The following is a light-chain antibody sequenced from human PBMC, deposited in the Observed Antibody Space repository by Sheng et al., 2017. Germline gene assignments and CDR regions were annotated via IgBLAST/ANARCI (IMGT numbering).Light chain of an antibody. CDR1: NIESQS. J-gene: IGLJ2*01. CDR3: EVWDSSTDHPV. CDR2: DDS. V-gene: IGLV3-21*02. Sequence: SVAPGQTARIPCGGDNIESQSVHWYQQRPGQAPVLVLYDDSGRPSGIPERFSGSTSGNTATLTISRVEAGDEADYYCEVWDSSTDHPVFGGGTKVTVL.